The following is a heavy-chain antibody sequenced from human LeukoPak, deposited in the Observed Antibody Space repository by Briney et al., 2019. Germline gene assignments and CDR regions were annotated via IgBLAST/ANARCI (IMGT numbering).Heavy chain of an antibody. V-gene: IGHV3-23*01. D-gene: IGHD5-18*01. CDR2: VSASGGST. Sequence: PGGSLRLSCAASGFIFSNYAMNWVRQAPGKGLEWVASVSASGGSTYYADSAKGRFTISRDNSKNTLYLQMNSLRAEDTAVYYCARNVDTVSRCMDVWGQGTTVTVSS. CDR3: ARNVDTVSRCMDV. J-gene: IGHJ6*02. CDR1: GFIFSNYA.